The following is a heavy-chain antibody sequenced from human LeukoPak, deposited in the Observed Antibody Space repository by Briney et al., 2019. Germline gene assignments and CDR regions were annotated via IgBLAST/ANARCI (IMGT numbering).Heavy chain of an antibody. Sequence: GGSLRLSCAASGFTFSSYAMSWVRQAPGKGLEWVSAISGSGGSTYYADSVKGRFTISRDNSKNTLYLPMNSLRAEDTAVYYCARTPRSGGSCYDYWGQGTLVTVSS. CDR3: ARTPRSGGSCYDY. V-gene: IGHV3-23*01. D-gene: IGHD2-15*01. CDR2: ISGSGGST. CDR1: GFTFSSYA. J-gene: IGHJ4*02.